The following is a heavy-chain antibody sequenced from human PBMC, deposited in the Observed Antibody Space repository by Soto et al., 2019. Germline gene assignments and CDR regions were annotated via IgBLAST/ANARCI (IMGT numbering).Heavy chain of an antibody. V-gene: IGHV4-4*07. CDR3: ARSGGSFNFDY. CDR2: IQGSGNT. Sequence: QVQLQESGPGLVKPSETLSLTCSVSGGSISSYYWSWIRQPAGKGLEWIGRIQGSGNTNYNPSLKSRVPMSGDTSKNQFSLKLSSVTAADTAVYYCARSGGSFNFDYWGQGTLVTVSS. J-gene: IGHJ4*02. D-gene: IGHD1-26*01. CDR1: GGSISSYY.